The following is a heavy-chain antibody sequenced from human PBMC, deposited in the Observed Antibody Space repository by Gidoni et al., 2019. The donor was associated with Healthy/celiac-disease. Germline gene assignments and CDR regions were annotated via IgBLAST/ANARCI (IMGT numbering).Heavy chain of an antibody. J-gene: IGHJ4*02. CDR3: ARAGSGSYYIPFDY. CDR1: GFTFRSYG. D-gene: IGHD1-26*01. V-gene: IGHV3-33*01. CDR2: IWYDGSNK. Sequence: QVQLVESGGGVVQPGRSLRLSCAASGFTFRSYGMHWVRQAPGKGLEWVAVIWYDGSNKYYADSVKGRFTISRDNSKNTLYLQMNSLRAEDTAVYYCARAGSGSYYIPFDYWGQGTLVTVSS.